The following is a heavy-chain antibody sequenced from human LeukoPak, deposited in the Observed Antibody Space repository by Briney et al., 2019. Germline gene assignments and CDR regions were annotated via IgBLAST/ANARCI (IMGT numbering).Heavy chain of an antibody. CDR3: ARDNYGWGNAY. D-gene: IGHD3-10*01. CDR2: MNPHNGNT. V-gene: IGHV1-8*01. CDR1: GYTFTSYN. J-gene: IGHJ1*01. Sequence: ASVKDSCKASGYTFTSYNMNWVRQATGQGLEWMGWMNPHNGNTGYAQKFQGRVTMTRNTSISTAYMELNRLASDDTAVYYCARDNYGWGNAYWGQGPLVTVSS.